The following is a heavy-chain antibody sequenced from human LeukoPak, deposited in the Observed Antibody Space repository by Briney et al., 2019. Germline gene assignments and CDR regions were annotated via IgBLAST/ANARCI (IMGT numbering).Heavy chain of an antibody. Sequence: SETLSLTCTVSGGSISSSSYYWGWIRQPPGKGLEWIGSIYYSGSTYYNPSLKSRVTISVDTSKNQFSLNLSSVTAADAAVYYCARLYYDSSGYYQICYFDYWGQGTLVTVSS. J-gene: IGHJ4*02. D-gene: IGHD3-22*01. CDR2: IYYSGST. CDR1: GGSISSSSYY. CDR3: ARLYYDSSGYYQICYFDY. V-gene: IGHV4-39*01.